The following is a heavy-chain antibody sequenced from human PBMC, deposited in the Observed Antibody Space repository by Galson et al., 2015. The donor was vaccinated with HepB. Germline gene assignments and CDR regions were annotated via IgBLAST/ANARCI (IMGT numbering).Heavy chain of an antibody. Sequence: SLRLSCAASGFTFSSYSMNWVRQAPGKGLEWVSSISTTSTYIYYADSVKGRFTISRDNAKNSLYLQMNSLRAEDTAVYYCARLRDDYNYRFDYWGQGTLVTVSS. CDR1: GFTFSSYS. V-gene: IGHV3-21*01. CDR2: ISTTSTYI. CDR3: ARLRDDYNYRFDY. D-gene: IGHD5-24*01. J-gene: IGHJ4*02.